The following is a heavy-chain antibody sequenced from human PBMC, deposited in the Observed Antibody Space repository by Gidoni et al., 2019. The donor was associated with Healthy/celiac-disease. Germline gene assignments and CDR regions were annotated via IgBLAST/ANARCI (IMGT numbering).Heavy chain of an antibody. V-gene: IGHV1-8*01. CDR3: ARGAYGMDV. Sequence: QVQLVQSGAEVKTPGASVKVSCKASGYTFTSYDLNWVRQATGQGLEWMGWMNPNTGNTGDAQKFQGRVTMTRNTSISTAYMELSSLRSDDTAVYYCARGAYGMDVWGQGTTVTVSS. J-gene: IGHJ6*02. CDR1: GYTFTSYD. CDR2: MNPNTGNT.